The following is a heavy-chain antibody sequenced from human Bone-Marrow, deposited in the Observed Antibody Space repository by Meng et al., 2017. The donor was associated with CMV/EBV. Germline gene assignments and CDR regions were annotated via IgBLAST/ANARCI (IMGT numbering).Heavy chain of an antibody. D-gene: IGHD2-2*01. V-gene: IGHV3-53*01. CDR3: ARWGRDVVVPAVPVGALDI. Sequence: GESLKISCAASGFTVSSNYMSWVRQAPGKGLEWVSVIYSGGSTYYADSVKGRFTISRDNSKNTLYLQMNSLRAEDTAVYYCARWGRDVVVPAVPVGALDIWGQGTMVTVSS. CDR1: GFTVSSNY. CDR2: IYSGGST. J-gene: IGHJ3*02.